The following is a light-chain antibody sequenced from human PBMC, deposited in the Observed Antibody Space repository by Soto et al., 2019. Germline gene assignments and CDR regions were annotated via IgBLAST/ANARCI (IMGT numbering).Light chain of an antibody. CDR2: NNN. V-gene: IGLV1-44*01. CDR3: AAWDDSLNGLFV. J-gene: IGLJ1*01. CDR1: SSNIGTNT. Sequence: QSVRTQPPSASGTPGQRVTISCSGSSSNIGTNTVNWYLQLPGTAPKLLIYNNNQRPSGVPDRFSGSKSGTSASLAISGLQSEDEAVYFCAAWDDSLNGLFVFGSGTKVTVL.